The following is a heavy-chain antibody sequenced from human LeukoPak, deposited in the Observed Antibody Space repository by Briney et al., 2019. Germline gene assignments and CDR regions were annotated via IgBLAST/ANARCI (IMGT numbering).Heavy chain of an antibody. CDR3: ARAPTKMAYFDY. CDR1: GGSISSYY. CDR2: IYYSGST. V-gene: IGHV4-59*01. J-gene: IGHJ4*02. D-gene: IGHD5-24*01. Sequence: SETLSLTCTVSGGSISSYYWSWIREPPGKGLEWIGYIYYSGSTNYNPSLKSRVTISVDTSKNQFSLKLSSVTAADTAVYYCARAPTKMAYFDYWGQGTLVTVSS.